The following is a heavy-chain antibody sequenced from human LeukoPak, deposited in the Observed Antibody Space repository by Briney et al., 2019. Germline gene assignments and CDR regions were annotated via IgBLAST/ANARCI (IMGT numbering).Heavy chain of an antibody. Sequence: ASVNVSCKASGYTFTGHFIHWVRQAPGQGLEWVGCIDPNSGGTKYAQKVQGRVTITRDTSISTAYMELTRLRSDDTAVYYCPRSEWSGYYGEYWGQGPLVLVSS. CDR3: PRSEWSGYYGEY. D-gene: IGHD3-3*01. CDR1: GYTFTGHF. CDR2: IDPNSGGT. J-gene: IGHJ1*01. V-gene: IGHV1-2*02.